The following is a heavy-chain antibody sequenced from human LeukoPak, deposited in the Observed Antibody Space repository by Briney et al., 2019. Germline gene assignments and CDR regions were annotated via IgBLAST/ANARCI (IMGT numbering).Heavy chain of an antibody. CDR3: ARDAGATAY. Sequence: AETLSLTCTVSDGCVRTDYWTWVRQSPGKGLEWIGYIHYSGSTSYNPSLKSRVTISVDTSKNQFSLKLTSVTSADTAVYYCARDAGATAYWGQGALVTVSS. D-gene: IGHD4/OR15-4a*01. J-gene: IGHJ4*02. CDR1: DGCVRTDY. V-gene: IGHV4-59*02. CDR2: IHYSGST.